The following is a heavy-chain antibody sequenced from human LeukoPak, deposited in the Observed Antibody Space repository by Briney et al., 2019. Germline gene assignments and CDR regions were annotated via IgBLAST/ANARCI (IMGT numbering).Heavy chain of an antibody. Sequence: KGGESLKISCKGSGYSFTSYWIGWVRQMPGKGLEWMGIIYPGGSDTRYSPSFQGQVTISADKSISTAYLQWSSLKASDTAMYYCARHGAGYSHSGTDYYYYYYMDVWGKGTTVTVSS. D-gene: IGHD6-13*01. CDR3: ARHGAGYSHSGTDYYYYYYMDV. J-gene: IGHJ6*03. V-gene: IGHV5-51*01. CDR2: IYPGGSDT. CDR1: GYSFTSYW.